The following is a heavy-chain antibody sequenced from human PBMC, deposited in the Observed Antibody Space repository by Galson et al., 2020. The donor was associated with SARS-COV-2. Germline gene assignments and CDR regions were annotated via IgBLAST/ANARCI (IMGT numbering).Heavy chain of an antibody. D-gene: IGHD3-10*01. J-gene: IGHJ5*02. V-gene: IGHV1-18*01. CDR2: ISAYNGNT. CDR3: ARDLAAYYYGSGRFNWFDP. Sequence: ASVKVSCKASGYTFTSYGISWVRQAPGQGLEWMGWISAYNGNTNYAQKLQGRVTMTTDTSTSTAYMELRSLRSDDTAVYYCARDLAAYYYGSGRFNWFDPWGQGTLVTVSS. CDR1: GYTFTSYG.